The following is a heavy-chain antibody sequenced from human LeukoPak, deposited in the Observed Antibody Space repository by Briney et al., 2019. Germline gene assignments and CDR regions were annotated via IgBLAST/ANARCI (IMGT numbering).Heavy chain of an antibody. CDR2: INHSGST. V-gene: IGHV4-34*01. CDR3: ARGSLPAMVRGVPTLDY. J-gene: IGHJ4*02. CDR1: GGSFSGYY. D-gene: IGHD3-10*01. Sequence: SETLSLTCAVYGGSFSGYYWSWIRQSPGKGLEWIGEINHSGSTNYNPSLKSRVTISVDTSKNQFSLKLSSVTAADTAVYYCARGSLPAMVRGVPTLDYWGQGTLVTVSS.